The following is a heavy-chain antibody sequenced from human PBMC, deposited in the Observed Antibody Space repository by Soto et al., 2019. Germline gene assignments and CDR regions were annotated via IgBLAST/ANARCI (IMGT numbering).Heavy chain of an antibody. J-gene: IGHJ6*02. V-gene: IGHV1-69*01. CDR3: ARARGIAAVSSVYGMDV. Sequence: GASVKVYCTASGYSFSSYAISWGRQDTGQGLEWMGGIIPIFGTANYAQKFQGRVTITADESTSTAYMELSSLRSEDTAVYYCARARGIAAVSSVYGMDVWGQGTTVTVSS. CDR1: GYSFSSYA. CDR2: IIPIFGTA. D-gene: IGHD6-13*01.